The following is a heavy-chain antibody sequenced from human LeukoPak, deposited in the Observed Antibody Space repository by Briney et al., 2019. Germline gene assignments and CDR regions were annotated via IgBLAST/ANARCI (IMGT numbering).Heavy chain of an antibody. CDR1: GFTFSSYW. Sequence: GGSLRLSCAASGFTFSSYWMHWVRQAPGKGLEWVSSIGSTPGHIYYADSVGGRFTISRDNAKNSLYLQMNSLRAEDTAVYYCGRQAAPDYWGQGILVTVSS. D-gene: IGHD2-15*01. CDR3: GRQAAPDY. V-gene: IGHV3-21*01. J-gene: IGHJ4*02. CDR2: IGSTPGHI.